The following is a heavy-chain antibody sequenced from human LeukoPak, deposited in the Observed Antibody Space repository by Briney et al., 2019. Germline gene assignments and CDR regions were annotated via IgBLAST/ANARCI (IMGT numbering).Heavy chain of an antibody. V-gene: IGHV3-53*01. D-gene: IGHD3-3*01. CDR3: ARGEYYDFWSGYYPYHYYYYMDV. CDR1: GFTVSSNY. Sequence: GGSLRLSCAASGFTVSSNYMSWVRQAPGKGLEWVSVIYSGGSTYYADSVKGRFTISRDNSKNTLYLQMNSLRAEDTAVYYCARGEYYDFWSGYYPYHYYYYMDVWGKGTTVTVSS. CDR2: IYSGGST. J-gene: IGHJ6*03.